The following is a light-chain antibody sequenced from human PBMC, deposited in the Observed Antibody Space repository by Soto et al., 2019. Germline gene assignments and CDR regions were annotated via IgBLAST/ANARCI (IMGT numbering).Light chain of an antibody. CDR3: CSYAGSYTFDVV. J-gene: IGLJ2*01. V-gene: IGLV2-11*01. Sequence: QSALTQPRSVSGSPGQSVTISCTGTSSDVDGYNYVSWYQQHPGKAPKLMIYDVSKRPSGVPDRFSGSKSGNTASLTISGLQAEDEAEYYCCSYAGSYTFDVVFGGGTQLTVL. CDR2: DVS. CDR1: SSDVDGYNY.